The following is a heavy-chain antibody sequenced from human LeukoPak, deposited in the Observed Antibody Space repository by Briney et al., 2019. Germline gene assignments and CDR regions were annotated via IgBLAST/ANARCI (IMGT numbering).Heavy chain of an antibody. D-gene: IGHD2-2*01. J-gene: IGHJ3*02. V-gene: IGHV3-21*01. CDR3: ARRYCSTTNCYAFDT. Sequence: PGGSLRLSCAASGFTFSSYSMNWVRQAPGKGLEWVSSISSSSSYIYYADSVKGRFTISRDNAKNSLYLQMNSLRADDTAVYFCARRYCSTTNCYAFDTWGQGTMVTVSS. CDR1: GFTFSSYS. CDR2: ISSSSSYI.